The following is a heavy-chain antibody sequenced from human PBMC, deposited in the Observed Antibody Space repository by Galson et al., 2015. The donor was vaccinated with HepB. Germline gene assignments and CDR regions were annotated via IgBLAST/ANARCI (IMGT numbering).Heavy chain of an antibody. V-gene: IGHV3-21*01. CDR3: ARDKAYGDDFDY. J-gene: IGHJ4*02. D-gene: IGHD4-17*01. CDR2: ISSSSSYI. CDR1: GFTFSSYS. Sequence: SLRLSCAASGFTFSSYSMNWVRQAPGKGLEWVSSISSSSSYIYYADSVKGRFTISRDNAKNSLYLQMNSLRAEDTAVYYCARDKAYGDDFDYWGQGTLVTVSS.